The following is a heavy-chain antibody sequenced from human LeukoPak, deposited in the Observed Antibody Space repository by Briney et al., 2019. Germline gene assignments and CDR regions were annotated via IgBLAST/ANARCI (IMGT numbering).Heavy chain of an antibody. V-gene: IGHV1-2*02. D-gene: IGHD2-2*01. J-gene: IGHJ6*02. Sequence: GASVKVSCKASGYTFTGYYMHWVRQAPGQGLEWMGWINPNSGGTNYAQKFRGRVTMTRDTSISTAYMELSRLRSDDTAVYYCASEVVPAATRYYYGMDVWGQGTTVTVSS. CDR1: GYTFTGYY. CDR3: ASEVVPAATRYYYGMDV. CDR2: INPNSGGT.